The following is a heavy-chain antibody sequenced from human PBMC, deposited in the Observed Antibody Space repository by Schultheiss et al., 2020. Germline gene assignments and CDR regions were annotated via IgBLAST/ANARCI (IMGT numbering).Heavy chain of an antibody. J-gene: IGHJ6*02. D-gene: IGHD3-10*01. Sequence: SETLSLTCAVYGGSFSGYFWSWIRQPPGKGLEWIGEINHSGSTNYTPSLKSRVTISVDTSKNQFPLNLSYVTAADTAVYYCARPLVRSVWGVIVYGMDVWGQGNTVTVSS. CDR3: ARPLVRSVWGVIVYGMDV. CDR2: INHSGST. CDR1: GGSFSGYF. V-gene: IGHV4-34*01.